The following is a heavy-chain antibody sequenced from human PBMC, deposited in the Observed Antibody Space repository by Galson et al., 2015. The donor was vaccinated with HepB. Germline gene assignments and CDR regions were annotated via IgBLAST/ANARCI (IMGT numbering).Heavy chain of an antibody. J-gene: IGHJ3*02. CDR3: ARLRTTGTTAYAFDI. CDR2: IDWDDDK. CDR1: GFSLSTSGMC. V-gene: IGHV2-70*11. D-gene: IGHD1-1*01. Sequence: PPLVKPTQTLTLTCTFSGFSLSTSGMCVSWIRQPPGKALEWLARIDWDDDKYYSTSLKTRLTISKDTSKNQVVLTMTNMDPVDTATYYCARLRTTGTTAYAFDIWGQGTMVTVSS.